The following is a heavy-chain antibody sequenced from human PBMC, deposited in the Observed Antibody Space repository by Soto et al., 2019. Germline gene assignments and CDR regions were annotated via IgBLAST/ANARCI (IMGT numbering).Heavy chain of an antibody. D-gene: IGHD2-15*01. J-gene: IGHJ4*02. Sequence: EVQLLESGGGLVQPGGSLRPSCAASGFTFSSYAMSWVRQAPGKGMEWVSAISGSGGSTYYADSVKGRFTISRDNSKNTMYLKRNSLRAEDKAVYYCATLTAHIVVVVAATVFWGQGTLVTVSS. CDR1: GFTFSSYA. CDR3: ATLTAHIVVVVAATVF. V-gene: IGHV3-23*01. CDR2: ISGSGGST.